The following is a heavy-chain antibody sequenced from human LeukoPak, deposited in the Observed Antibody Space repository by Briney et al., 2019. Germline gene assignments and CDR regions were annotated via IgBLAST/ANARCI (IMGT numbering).Heavy chain of an antibody. CDR3: VKDIRRGDNYGYDQFAY. V-gene: IGHV3-7*01. Sequence: RAGGSLRLSCGASGFTFRNYWMSWVREAPGRALEGLANIKPDVSEIYYVASVKGRFTTSRDNAQNYLYLQMNSLSADDTSLYYCVKDIRRGDNYGYDQFAYWGQGTLVTVSS. D-gene: IGHD5-18*01. J-gene: IGHJ4*02. CDR2: IKPDVSEI. CDR1: GFTFRNYW.